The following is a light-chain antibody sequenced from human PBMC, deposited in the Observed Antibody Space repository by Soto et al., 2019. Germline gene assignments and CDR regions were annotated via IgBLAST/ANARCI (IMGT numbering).Light chain of an antibody. CDR1: SSNIGSNT. Sequence: QSVLTQPPSASRTPGQRVTISCSGSSSNIGSNTVNWYQQLPGTAPKLLIYSNNQRPSGVPDRFSGSRSATSASLAISGLQSEDEADYYCASWDDSLNGVVFGGGTKLTVL. J-gene: IGLJ2*01. CDR3: ASWDDSLNGVV. CDR2: SNN. V-gene: IGLV1-44*01.